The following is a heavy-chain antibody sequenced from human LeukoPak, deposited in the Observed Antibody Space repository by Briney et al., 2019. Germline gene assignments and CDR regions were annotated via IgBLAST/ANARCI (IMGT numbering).Heavy chain of an antibody. CDR2: LHPDGSST. D-gene: IGHD4-17*01. CDR1: GFSFSSSW. V-gene: IGHV3-7*01. Sequence: GRSLRLSCPASGFSFSSSWLSSVRQAPGKGLEWVADLHPDGSSTTYYVDSVKGRFTVSRDNAKNLGYLQMNNLRVEDTAIYYCARDPHYGALDYWGQGIRVTVSS. CDR3: ARDPHYGALDY. J-gene: IGHJ4*02.